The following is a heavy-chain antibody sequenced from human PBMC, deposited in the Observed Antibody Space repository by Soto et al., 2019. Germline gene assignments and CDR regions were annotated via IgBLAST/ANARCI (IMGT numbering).Heavy chain of an antibody. Sequence: SETLSLTCTVSGGSISSSGFYWGWIRQPPGKGLEWIGSIYYSGNTHYNPSLKSRVTISIDTSKNQFSLKLNFMTAADTAVYYCARHKENVDSSGSPWGQGTRVTVSS. CDR1: GGSISSSGFY. D-gene: IGHD3-22*01. CDR2: IYYSGNT. V-gene: IGHV4-39*01. CDR3: ARHKENVDSSGSP. J-gene: IGHJ5*02.